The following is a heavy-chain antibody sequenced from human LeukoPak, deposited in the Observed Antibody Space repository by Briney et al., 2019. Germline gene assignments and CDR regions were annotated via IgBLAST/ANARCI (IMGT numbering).Heavy chain of an antibody. CDR2: INHSGST. J-gene: IGHJ5*02. Sequence: KASETLSLICAVYGGSFSDYYWNWIRQSPGKGLEWIGEINHSGSTRYNPSLTGRVTISVDTSKNQFSLKLSSVTAAVTAVYYCARGVDDAADGADCFDPWGQGTLVTVSS. CDR3: ARGVDDAADGADCFDP. D-gene: IGHD3-16*01. V-gene: IGHV4-34*01. CDR1: GGSFSDYY.